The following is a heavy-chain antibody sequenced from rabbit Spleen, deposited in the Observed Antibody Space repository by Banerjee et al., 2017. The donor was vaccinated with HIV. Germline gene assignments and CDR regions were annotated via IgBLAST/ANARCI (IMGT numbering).Heavy chain of an antibody. V-gene: IGHV1S45*01. J-gene: IGHJ4*01. Sequence: QEQLVESGGGLVQPEGSLTLTCKASGFSFSSSYWICWVRQAPGKGLEWIGCIRAGGSGNTAYAAWAKGRFTISKTSTTVTLQMPSLTAADTAIYFCARGTASNGDGYALWGPGTLVTVS. CDR3: ARGTASNGDGYAL. CDR1: GFSFSSSYW. CDR2: IRAGGSGNT. D-gene: IGHD6-1*01.